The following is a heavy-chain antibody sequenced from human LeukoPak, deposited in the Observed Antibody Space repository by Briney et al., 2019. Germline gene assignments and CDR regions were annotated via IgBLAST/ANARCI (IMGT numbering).Heavy chain of an antibody. CDR3: ARGAPYYDFWSGYSQDQFDY. CDR2: IYYSGST. V-gene: IGHV4-39*01. CDR1: GGSISSSSYY. J-gene: IGHJ4*02. D-gene: IGHD3-3*01. Sequence: SETLSLTCTVSGGSISSSSYYWGWIRQPPGKGLEWIGSIYYSGSTYYNPSLKSRVPISVDTSKNQFSLKLSSVTAADTAVYYCARGAPYYDFWSGYSQDQFDYWGQGTLVTVSS.